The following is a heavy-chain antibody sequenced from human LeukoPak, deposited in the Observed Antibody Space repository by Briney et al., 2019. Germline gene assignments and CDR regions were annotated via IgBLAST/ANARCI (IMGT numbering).Heavy chain of an antibody. Sequence: PSETLSLTCTVSGGSISSGSYYWSWIRQSAGKGLEWIGRIYTSGSTNYNPSLKSRVTISVDTSKNQFSLKLSSVTAADTAVYYCARASPIFGVVKFYYYYYYMDVWGKGTTVTVSS. V-gene: IGHV4-61*02. J-gene: IGHJ6*03. CDR3: ARASPIFGVVKFYYYYYYMDV. D-gene: IGHD3-3*01. CDR2: IYTSGST. CDR1: GGSISSGSYY.